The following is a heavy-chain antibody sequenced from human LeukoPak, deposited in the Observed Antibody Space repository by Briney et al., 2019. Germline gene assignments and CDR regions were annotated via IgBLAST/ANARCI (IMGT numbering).Heavy chain of an antibody. V-gene: IGHV3-23*01. CDR1: GFTFSNHG. Sequence: GGSLRLSCAASGFTFSNHGMSWVRQAPGKGLEWVSAISGSGGSTYYADSVKGRFTISRDNSKNTLYLQMNSLRAEDTAVYYCAKDDERFDYWGQGTLVTVSS. CDR2: ISGSGGST. CDR3: AKDDERFDY. J-gene: IGHJ4*02. D-gene: IGHD5-24*01.